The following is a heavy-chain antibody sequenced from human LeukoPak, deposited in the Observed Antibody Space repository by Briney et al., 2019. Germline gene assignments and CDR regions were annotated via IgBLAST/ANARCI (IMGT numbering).Heavy chain of an antibody. CDR1: GYTFTSYD. D-gene: IGHD2-2*01. CDR2: MNPNSGNT. J-gene: IGHJ4*02. Sequence: ASVKVSCKASGYTFTSYDINWVRQATGQGLEWMGWMNPNSGNTGYEQKFQGRVTITRNTSISTAYMELSSLRSEDTAVYYCARRARYCSSTSCYPNFDYWGQGTLVTVSS. V-gene: IGHV1-8*03. CDR3: ARRARYCSSTSCYPNFDY.